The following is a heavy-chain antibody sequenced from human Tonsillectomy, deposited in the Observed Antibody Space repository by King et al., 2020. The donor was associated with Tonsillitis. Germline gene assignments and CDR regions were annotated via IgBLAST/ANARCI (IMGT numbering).Heavy chain of an antibody. J-gene: IGHJ4*02. V-gene: IGHV4-61*01. D-gene: IGHD6-13*01. CDR1: GGSVSSGSYY. CDR2: IYYSGST. Sequence: QLQESGPGLVKPSETLSLTCTVSGGSVSSGSYYWSWIRQPPGKGLEWIGYIYYSGSTNYNPSLKSRVTISVDTSKNQFSLKLSSVTAADTAVYYCASSDSSSWYRDAPFDYWGQGTLVTVSS. CDR3: ASSDSSSWYRDAPFDY.